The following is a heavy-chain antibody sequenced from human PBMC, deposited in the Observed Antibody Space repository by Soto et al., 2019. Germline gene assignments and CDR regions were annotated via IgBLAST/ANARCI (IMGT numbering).Heavy chain of an antibody. Sequence: GGSLRLSCAASGFTFDDYAMHWVRQAPGKGLEWVSGISWNSGSIGYADSVKGRFTISRDNAKNSLYLQMNSLRAEDTALYYCAKDLGYCSGGSCPPGTRGMDVWGQGTTVTVSS. D-gene: IGHD2-15*01. CDR2: ISWNSGSI. J-gene: IGHJ6*02. CDR3: AKDLGYCSGGSCPPGTRGMDV. V-gene: IGHV3-9*01. CDR1: GFTFDDYA.